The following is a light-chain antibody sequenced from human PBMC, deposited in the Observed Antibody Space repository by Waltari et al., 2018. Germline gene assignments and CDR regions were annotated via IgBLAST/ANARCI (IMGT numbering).Light chain of an antibody. V-gene: IGKV1-5*03. CDR3: QQYNSFPWT. Sequence: IQMTQSPSTLSASAGDRVVITCRASQSVNTWLAWYQQKPGKAPNLLIYRASSLQSGVPSRFSGRGSGTEFTLTMNSLQPDDFASYYCQQYNSFPWTFGPGTQV. J-gene: IGKJ1*01. CDR1: QSVNTW. CDR2: RAS.